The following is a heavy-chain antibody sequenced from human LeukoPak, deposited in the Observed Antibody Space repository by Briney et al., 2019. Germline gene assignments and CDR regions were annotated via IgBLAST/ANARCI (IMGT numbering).Heavy chain of an antibody. CDR1: GASVSSASY. D-gene: IGHD1-26*01. V-gene: IGHV4-61*01. CDR3: ARSRAFNSGAFDP. CDR2: IHNGVNT. Sequence: SETLSLTCTVSGASVSSASYWTWIRQPPVKGVEWIAHIHNGVNTNYNPSLKSRVTISVDTSKNQFSLRLNSVTAADTAVYYCARSRAFNSGAFDPWGQGSLVTVSS. J-gene: IGHJ5*02.